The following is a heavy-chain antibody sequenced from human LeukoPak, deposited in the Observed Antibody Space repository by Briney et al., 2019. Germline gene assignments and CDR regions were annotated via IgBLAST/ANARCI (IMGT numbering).Heavy chain of an antibody. CDR1: GDSVSSNSAA. J-gene: IGHJ5*02. V-gene: IGHV6-1*01. CDR2: TYYRSKWYS. CDR3: AGGGSITVAGNNWFDP. Sequence: SQTLSLTCAISGDSVSSNSAAWNWIRQSPSRGLEWLGRTYYRSKWYSAYALSVKSRITINPDTSKNQFSLQLNSVTPEDTAVYYCAGGGSITVAGNNWFDPWGQGTLVTVSS. D-gene: IGHD6-19*01.